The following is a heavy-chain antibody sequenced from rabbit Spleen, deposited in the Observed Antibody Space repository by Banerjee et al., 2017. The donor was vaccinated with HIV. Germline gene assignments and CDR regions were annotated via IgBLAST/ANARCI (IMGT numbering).Heavy chain of an antibody. CDR2: IDPVFGSA. J-gene: IGHJ4*01. V-gene: IGHV1S7*01. CDR3: ARDGTGGSYFAL. CDR1: GFDFSSYY. D-gene: IGHD8-1*01. Sequence: QLKESGGGLVQPGGSLKLSCKASGFDFSSYYMSWVRQAPGKGLEWIGYIDPVFGSAYYASWVNGRFSISRENAQNTVFLQMTSLTAADTATYFCARDGTGGSYFALWGPGTLVTVS.